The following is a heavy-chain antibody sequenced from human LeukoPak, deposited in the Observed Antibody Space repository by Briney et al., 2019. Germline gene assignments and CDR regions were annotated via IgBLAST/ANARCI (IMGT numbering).Heavy chain of an antibody. D-gene: IGHD1-1*01. V-gene: IGHV4-4*07. CDR3: ARDPGTTGTTGGYYFDY. Sequence: SETLSLTCTVSGGSISSYYWSWIRQPAGKGLEWIGRIYTSESTNYNPSLKSRVTMSVDTSKNQFSLKLSSVTAADTAVYYCARDPGTTGTTGGYYFDYWGQGTLVTVSS. CDR2: IYTSEST. J-gene: IGHJ4*02. CDR1: GGSISSYY.